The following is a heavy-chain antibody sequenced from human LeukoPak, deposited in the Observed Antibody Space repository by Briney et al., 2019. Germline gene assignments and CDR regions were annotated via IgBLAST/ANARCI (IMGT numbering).Heavy chain of an antibody. J-gene: IGHJ5*02. Sequence: KASETLSLTCTVSGGSISTSSYYWGWVRQPPGKGLEWIGNIFYSGSTYYNPSLKSRVTISVDTSKNQFSLKLSSVTAADTAVYYCARHRRYYGSGATITTRGFDPWGQGTLVTVSS. V-gene: IGHV4-39*01. D-gene: IGHD3-10*01. CDR1: GGSISTSSYY. CDR3: ARHRRYYGSGATITTRGFDP. CDR2: IFYSGST.